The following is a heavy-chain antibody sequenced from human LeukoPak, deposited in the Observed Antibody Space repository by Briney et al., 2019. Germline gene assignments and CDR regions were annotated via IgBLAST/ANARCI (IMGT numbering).Heavy chain of an antibody. J-gene: IGHJ3*02. Sequence: SETLSLTCIVSGGSISTYYWSWIRQPPGKGLEWIGYFYYSGTTNYNPSLKSRVTISVDTSKNQFSLKLSSVTAADTAVYYCARHKYASGSAGAFDIWGQGTMVTVSS. CDR3: ARHKYASGSAGAFDI. D-gene: IGHD3-10*01. CDR1: GGSISTYY. CDR2: FYYSGTT. V-gene: IGHV4-59*08.